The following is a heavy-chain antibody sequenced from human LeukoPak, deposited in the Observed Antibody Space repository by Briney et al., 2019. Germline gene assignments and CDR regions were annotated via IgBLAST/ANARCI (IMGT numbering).Heavy chain of an antibody. CDR1: GSTFSSFS. Sequence: GGSLRLSCAASGSTFSSFSMKWVRQAPGMGLEWLSYISKTSRTINYAEPVRGRFTISSDNAKNSLYLQMNSLRDEDTAVYYCAAVPLVRGVTDTYDYWGQGTLVTVSS. D-gene: IGHD3-10*02. CDR3: AAVPLVRGVTDTYDY. V-gene: IGHV3-48*02. CDR2: ISKTSRTI. J-gene: IGHJ4*02.